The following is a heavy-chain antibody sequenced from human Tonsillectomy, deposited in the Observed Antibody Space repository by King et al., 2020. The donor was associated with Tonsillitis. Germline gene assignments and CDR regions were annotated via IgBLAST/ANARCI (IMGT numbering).Heavy chain of an antibody. J-gene: IGHJ6*03. CDR3: ARGYYDVLTGYHDYYYYSMDV. V-gene: IGHV1-18*01. D-gene: IGHD3-9*01. Sequence: QLVQSGAEVKKPGASVKVACKASGYNFSTYGISWVRQAPGQGLEWMGWISAYNGHTNYAQKLQGRVTMTTDTPTSTAYMELGSLRSDDTAVYYCARGYYDVLTGYHDYYYYSMDVWGKGTTVTVSS. CDR2: ISAYNGHT. CDR1: GYNFSTYG.